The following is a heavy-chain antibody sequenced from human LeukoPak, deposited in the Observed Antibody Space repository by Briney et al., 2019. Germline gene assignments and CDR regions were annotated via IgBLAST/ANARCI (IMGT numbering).Heavy chain of an antibody. Sequence: PSETLSLTCAVYGESFSDYYWSWIRQPPEKGLEWIGQISHDGNTNYNPSPKSRVTLSTDTSKNQFSLRLTSVTTADTAIYYCARRRDWNDVLDPWGQGTPVTVSS. CDR2: ISHDGNT. CDR1: GESFSDYY. J-gene: IGHJ5*02. V-gene: IGHV4-34*01. D-gene: IGHD1-1*01. CDR3: ARRRDWNDVLDP.